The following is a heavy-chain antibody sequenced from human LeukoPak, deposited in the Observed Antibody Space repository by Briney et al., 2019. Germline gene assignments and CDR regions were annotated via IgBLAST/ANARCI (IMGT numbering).Heavy chain of an antibody. CDR1: GFTFSTYG. J-gene: IGHJ4*02. Sequence: PGGSLRLSCAASGFTFSTYGMHWVRQAPGKGLEWVAVIWYDGSYKYYADSVKGRFTISRDNSKNTLYLQMNSLRAEDTAVYYCARDYYDSSGYYSLDYWGQGTLVTVSS. V-gene: IGHV3-33*01. D-gene: IGHD3-22*01. CDR3: ARDYYDSSGYYSLDY. CDR2: IWYDGSYK.